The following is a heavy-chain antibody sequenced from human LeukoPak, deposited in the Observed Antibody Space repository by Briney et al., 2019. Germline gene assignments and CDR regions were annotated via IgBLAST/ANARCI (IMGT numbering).Heavy chain of an antibody. CDR2: INDSGST. CDR3: ARVQSGYWTGGSCYGYYYGMDV. J-gene: IGHJ6*04. Sequence: PSETLSLTCAVYGGSFSGYYWSWIRQSPGKGLEWIGEINDSGSTNYNPSLTSRVTISEDTSKNQFSLKLSSVTAADTAVYYCARVQSGYWTGGSCYGYYYGMDVWGKGTTVTVS. D-gene: IGHD2-15*01. V-gene: IGHV4-34*01. CDR1: GGSFSGYY.